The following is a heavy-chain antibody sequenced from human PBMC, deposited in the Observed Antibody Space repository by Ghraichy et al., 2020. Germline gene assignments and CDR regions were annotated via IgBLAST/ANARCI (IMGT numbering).Heavy chain of an antibody. CDR1: GFTFSSYW. D-gene: IGHD6-6*01. V-gene: IGHV3-7*01. Sequence: GGSLRLSCAASGFTFSSYWMSWVRQAPGKGLEWVANIKQDGSEKYYVDSVKGRFTISRDNAKNSLYLQMNSLRAEDTAVYYCARVKKSIAARGAFDIWGQGTMVTVSS. CDR2: IKQDGSEK. J-gene: IGHJ3*02. CDR3: ARVKKSIAARGAFDI.